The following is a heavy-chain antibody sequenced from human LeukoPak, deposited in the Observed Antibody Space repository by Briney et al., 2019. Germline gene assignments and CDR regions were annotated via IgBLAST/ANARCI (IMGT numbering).Heavy chain of an antibody. D-gene: IGHD6-19*01. Sequence: GGSLRLSCAASGFTFSSYAMSWVRQAPGKGLEWVSAISGSGGSTYYAGSVKGRFTISRDNSKNTLYLQMNSLRAEDTAVYYCAKDLWQWPSEAFDYWGQGTLVTVSS. CDR1: GFTFSSYA. V-gene: IGHV3-23*01. J-gene: IGHJ4*02. CDR3: AKDLWQWPSEAFDY. CDR2: ISGSGGST.